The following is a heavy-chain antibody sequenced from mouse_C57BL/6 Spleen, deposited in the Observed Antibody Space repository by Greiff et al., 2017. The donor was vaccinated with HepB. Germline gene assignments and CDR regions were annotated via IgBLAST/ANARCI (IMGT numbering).Heavy chain of an antibody. CDR2: IYPGDGDT. CDR3: ARSGGIYWYFDV. Sequence: QVQLQQSGPELVKPGASVKISCKASGYAFSSSWMHWVKQRPGKGLEWIGRIYPGDGDTNYNGKFKGKATLTADKSSSTAYMQLSSRTSEDSAVYFCARSGGIYWYFDVWGTGTTVTVSS. CDR1: GYAFSSSW. V-gene: IGHV1-82*01. J-gene: IGHJ1*03.